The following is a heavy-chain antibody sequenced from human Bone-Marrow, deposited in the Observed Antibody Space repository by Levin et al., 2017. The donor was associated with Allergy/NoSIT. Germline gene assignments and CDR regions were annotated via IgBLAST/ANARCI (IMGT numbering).Heavy chain of an antibody. CDR2: MSYDGSKI. D-gene: IGHD2-15*01. CDR3: ARDRGSVAVPSASPDL. J-gene: IGHJ5*02. Sequence: PGGSLRLSCATTGFTFSYYAMYWVRQAPGKGLEWVTIMSYDGSKIYYADSVKGRFTISRDNSKKTLFLQMNSLRAEDTAFYYCARDRGSVAVPSASPDLWGQGTLVTVSS. CDR1: GFTFSYYA. V-gene: IGHV3-30*01.